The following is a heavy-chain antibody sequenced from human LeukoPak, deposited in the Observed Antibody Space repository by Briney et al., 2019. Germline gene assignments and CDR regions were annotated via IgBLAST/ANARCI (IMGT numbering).Heavy chain of an antibody. V-gene: IGHV3-53*01. CDR2: IYSGGST. CDR3: ARTWDGNSSSWYWFYYYYMDV. D-gene: IGHD6-13*01. J-gene: IGHJ6*03. CDR1: GFTVSSNY. Sequence: QTGGSLRLSCAASGFTVSSNYMSWVRQAPGKGLEWVSVIYSGGSTYYADSVKGRFTISRDNAKNSLYLQMNSLRAEDTAVYYCARTWDGNSSSWYWFYYYYMDVWGKGTTVTVSS.